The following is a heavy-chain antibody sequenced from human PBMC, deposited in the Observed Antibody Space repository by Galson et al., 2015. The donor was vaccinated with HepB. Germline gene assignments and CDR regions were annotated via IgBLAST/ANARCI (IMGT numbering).Heavy chain of an antibody. V-gene: IGHV3-23*01. CDR2: ISGGGNT. CDR1: GFTFNNYA. CDR3: AKNFYYYGSGSYYGAFDI. J-gene: IGHJ3*02. Sequence: SLRLSCAASGFTFNNYAMSWVRQAPGKGLEWVSGISGGGNTYYADSVKGRFTISRDNSKNTLYLQMNSLRAEDTAVYYCAKNFYYYGSGSYYGAFDIWGQGTMVTVSS. D-gene: IGHD3-10*01.